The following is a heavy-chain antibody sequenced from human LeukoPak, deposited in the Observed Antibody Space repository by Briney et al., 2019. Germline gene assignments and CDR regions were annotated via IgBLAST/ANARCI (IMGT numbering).Heavy chain of an antibody. CDR3: ASGDSGSYYHDY. D-gene: IGHD1-26*01. CDR1: GYIFINYG. J-gene: IGHJ4*02. Sequence: ASVKVSCKTSGYIFINYGITWVRQAPGQGLEWMGWISGDNANTNYAQKLQGRVTMTTGTSTSTAYMELRSLRSDDTAVYYCASGDSGSYYHDYWGQGTLVTVSS. V-gene: IGHV1-18*01. CDR2: ISGDNANT.